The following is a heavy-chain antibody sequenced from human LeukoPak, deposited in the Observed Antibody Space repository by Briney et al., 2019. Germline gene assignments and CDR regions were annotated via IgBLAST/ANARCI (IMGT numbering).Heavy chain of an antibody. CDR3: ARGVRGAYFDY. D-gene: IGHD3-10*01. CDR2: INHSGST. Sequence: SETLSLTCAVYGGSFSGYYWSWSRQPPGKGLEWIGEINHSGSTNYNPSLKSRVTISVDASKNQFSPKLSSVTAADTSVYYCARGVRGAYFDYWGQGTLVTVSS. J-gene: IGHJ4*02. V-gene: IGHV4-34*01. CDR1: GGSFSGYY.